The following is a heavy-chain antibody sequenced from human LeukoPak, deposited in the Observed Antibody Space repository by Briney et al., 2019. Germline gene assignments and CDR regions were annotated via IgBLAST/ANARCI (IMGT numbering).Heavy chain of an antibody. CDR3: ARGSSPHFHYFHH. Sequence: GASVKVSCKASGYTFTGYHMHWVRQAPGQGLEWMGWINPNSGGTNYAQKFQGRVTMTRDTSISTAYMELSRLRSDDTAVYYCARGSSPHFHYFHHWGQGTLVTVSS. D-gene: IGHD3-3*02. CDR2: INPNSGGT. V-gene: IGHV1-2*02. CDR1: GYTFTGYH. J-gene: IGHJ1*01.